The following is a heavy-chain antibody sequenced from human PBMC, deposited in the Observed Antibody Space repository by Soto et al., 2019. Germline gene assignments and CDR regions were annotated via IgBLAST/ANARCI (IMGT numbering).Heavy chain of an antibody. CDR2: LGAARDP. V-gene: IGHV3-13*05. CDR1: GFSFRDYD. J-gene: IGHJ6*02. CDR3: ARAYLGRLPRRADYYYAMDV. Sequence: VGSLRLSCAASGFSFRDYDMHWVRQRKGKGLEWVSALGAARDPYYVGSVKGRFSVSRDNAQNSLFLQMNNLRVDDTAVYFCARAYLGRLPRRADYYYAMDVWGRGTTVTVSS. D-gene: IGHD1-26*01.